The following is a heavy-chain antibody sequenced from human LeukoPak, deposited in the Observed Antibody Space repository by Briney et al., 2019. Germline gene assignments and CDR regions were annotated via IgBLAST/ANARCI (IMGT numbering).Heavy chain of an antibody. CDR3: ASLGATTAYFDY. J-gene: IGHJ4*02. V-gene: IGHV3-30-3*01. CDR1: GFTFSSYA. Sequence: GGSLRLSCAASGFTFSSYAMHWVRQAPGKGLERVAVISYDGSNKYYADSVKGRFTISRDNSKNTLYLQMNSLRAEDTAVYYCASLGATTAYFDYWGQGILVTVSS. D-gene: IGHD1-26*01. CDR2: ISYDGSNK.